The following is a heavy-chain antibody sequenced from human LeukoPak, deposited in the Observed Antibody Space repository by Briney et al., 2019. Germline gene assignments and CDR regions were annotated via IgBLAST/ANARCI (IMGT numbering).Heavy chain of an antibody. J-gene: IGHJ4*02. CDR2: IRSKAYGGTT. D-gene: IGHD6-6*01. CDR1: GFTFGDYA. Sequence: AGGSLRLSCTASGFTFGDYAMSWFRKAPGKGLGWVGFIRSKAYGGTTEYAASVKGRFTISRDDSKSIAYLQMNSLKTEDTAVYYCTRDRGQEYSSSSDYWGQGTLVTVSS. CDR3: TRDRGQEYSSSSDY. V-gene: IGHV3-49*03.